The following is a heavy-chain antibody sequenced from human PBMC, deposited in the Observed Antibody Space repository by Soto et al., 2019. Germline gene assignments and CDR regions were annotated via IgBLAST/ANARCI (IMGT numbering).Heavy chain of an antibody. D-gene: IGHD3-22*01. J-gene: IGHJ5*01. CDR1: GGLFRGHS. CDR3: STRAYDTTGYYRFDP. V-gene: IGHV4-34*01. CDR2: INHSGRV. Sequence: ETLPLTWGVYGGLFRGHSWTGCRQSPGKGLEWIGDINHSGRVNYSPSLKSRVTISLDTSKNQFSLTLSAVTAADTAMYYCSTRAYDTTGYYRFDPWGQGTLVTVS.